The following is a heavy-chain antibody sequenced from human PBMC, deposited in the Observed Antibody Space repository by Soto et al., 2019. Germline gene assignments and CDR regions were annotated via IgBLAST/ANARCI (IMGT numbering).Heavy chain of an antibody. J-gene: IGHJ6*02. CDR1: GFTFRTYS. CDR3: ARDQVGALYYFYYGLDV. CDR2: ISSSSTYI. D-gene: IGHD1-26*01. Sequence: PGGSLRLSCAASGFTFRTYSINWVRQAPGMGPEWVASISSSSTYIYYADSVRGRFTVSRDNAKSSLYLQMNSLRVEDTAVYYCARDQVGALYYFYYGLDVWGQGTTVTVSS. V-gene: IGHV3-21*01.